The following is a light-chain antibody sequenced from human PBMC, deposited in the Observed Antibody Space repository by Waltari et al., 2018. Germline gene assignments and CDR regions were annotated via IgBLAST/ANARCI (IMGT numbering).Light chain of an antibody. V-gene: IGLV2-11*01. CDR2: DVS. CDR1: TSDVGGYDY. Sequence: QSALTQPRSVSGSPGHSVTISCTGTTSDVGGYDYVSLYQQYPGKAPKLVCYDVSKRPSGVPDRFSGSKSGNTASLTISGLQAEDEADYNCCSYAGRATWAFGGGTKLTVL. J-gene: IGLJ3*02. CDR3: CSYAGRATWA.